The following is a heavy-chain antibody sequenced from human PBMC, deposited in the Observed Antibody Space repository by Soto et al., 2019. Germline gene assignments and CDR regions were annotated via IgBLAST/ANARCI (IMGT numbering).Heavy chain of an antibody. V-gene: IGHV4-59*01. J-gene: IGHJ4*02. D-gene: IGHD1-20*01. CDR3: ARRYDFDY. Sequence: PSETLSLTCTVSGGSISSYYWSWIRQPPGKGLEWIGYIYYSGSTNYNPSLKSRVTISVDTSKNQFSLKLSSVTAADTAVYYCARRYDFDYWAQGTLVTVSS. CDR1: GGSISSYY. CDR2: IYYSGST.